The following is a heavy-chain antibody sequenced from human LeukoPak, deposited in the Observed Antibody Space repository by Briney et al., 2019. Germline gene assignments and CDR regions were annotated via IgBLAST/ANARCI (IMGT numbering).Heavy chain of an antibody. Sequence: PSETLSLTCAISGDSINNSNWWSWVRQPPGKGLVWIGEIYYNGNTNYNPSLRSRLTISVDKSKNQFSLKLTSVTAADTAVYYCARHSIASDGARLFDYWGRGTLVTVSS. CDR2: IYYNGNT. CDR1: GDSINNSNW. CDR3: ARHSIASDGARLFDY. J-gene: IGHJ4*02. V-gene: IGHV4-4*02. D-gene: IGHD2-21*01.